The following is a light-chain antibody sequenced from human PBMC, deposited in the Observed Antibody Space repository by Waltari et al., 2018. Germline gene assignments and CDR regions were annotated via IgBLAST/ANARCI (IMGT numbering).Light chain of an antibody. V-gene: IGLV2-23*01. Sequence: QSALTQPASVSGSPGQSITISCTGTSSDVWSYNLVSWYQQPPGKAPNVIIYEGNKRTSGVSDRFSGSQSGNTASLTIPGRQAEDEADYYCCSYTGTTTPRRFGGGTKLTVL. J-gene: IGLJ3*02. CDR3: CSYTGTTTPRR. CDR2: EGN. CDR1: SSDVWSYNL.